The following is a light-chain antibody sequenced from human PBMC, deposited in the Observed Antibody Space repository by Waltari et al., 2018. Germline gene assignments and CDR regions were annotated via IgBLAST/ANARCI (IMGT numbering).Light chain of an antibody. CDR3: CSYAGSFTWV. V-gene: IGLV2-11*01. CDR2: DVY. J-gene: IGLJ1*01. CDR1: NSDVGGYKY. Sequence: QSALTQPRSVSGSPGQSVTISCTGTNSDVGGYKYVSWYPQHPDKAPRLIIYDVYTRPSGVPNRFPGSKSANTAPLTISGLQSEDEADYYCCSYAGSFTWVFGTGTKVTVL.